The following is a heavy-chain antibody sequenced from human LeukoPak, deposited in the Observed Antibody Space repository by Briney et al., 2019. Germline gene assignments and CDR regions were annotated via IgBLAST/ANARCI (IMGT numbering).Heavy chain of an antibody. V-gene: IGHV1-3*01. J-gene: IGHJ6*04. CDR2: INAGNGNT. CDR3: ARVGYDILTGYYRYGMDV. CDR1: GYTFTSYA. D-gene: IGHD3-9*01. Sequence: GASVKVSCKASGYTFTSYAMHWVRQAPGQGLEWMGWINAGNGNTKYSQKFQGRVTITRDTSASTAYMELSSLRSEDTAVYYCARVGYDILTGYYRYGMDVWGKGTTVTVSS.